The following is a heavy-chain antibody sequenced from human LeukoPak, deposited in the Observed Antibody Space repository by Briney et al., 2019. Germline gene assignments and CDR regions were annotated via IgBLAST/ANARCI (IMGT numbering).Heavy chain of an antibody. V-gene: IGHV1-18*01. CDR3: AGDPPNPLYSSGWYPGGGGNNWFDP. D-gene: IGHD6-19*01. CDR1: GYTFTSYG. CDR2: ISAYNGNT. J-gene: IGHJ5*02. Sequence: GASVKVSCKASGYTFTSYGISWVRQAPGQGLEWMGWISAYNGNTNYAQKLQGRVTMTTDTSTSTAYMELRSLRSDDTAVYYCAGDPPNPLYSSGWYPGGGGNNWFDPWGQGTLVTVSS.